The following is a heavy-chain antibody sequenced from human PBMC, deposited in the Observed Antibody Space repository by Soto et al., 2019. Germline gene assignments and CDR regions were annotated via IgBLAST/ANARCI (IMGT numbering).Heavy chain of an antibody. J-gene: IGHJ4*02. Sequence: ASVKVSCKASGYTFTRNYMHWVRQAPGQGLEWMGIMNPSGGSTNYAQTFQDRVTMTRDTSTSTVYMELSSLRSDDTAVYYCARDLDIVLVPAAIGGFAIDYWGQGTLVPVSS. CDR2: MNPSGGST. D-gene: IGHD2-2*03. CDR1: GYTFTRNY. V-gene: IGHV1-46*01. CDR3: ARDLDIVLVPAAIGGFAIDY.